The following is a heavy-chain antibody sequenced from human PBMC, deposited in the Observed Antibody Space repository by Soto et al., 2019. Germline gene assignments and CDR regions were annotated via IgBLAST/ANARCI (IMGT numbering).Heavy chain of an antibody. D-gene: IGHD4-4*01. V-gene: IGHV4-59*01. CDR1: GGSISSYY. J-gene: IGHJ6*02. CDR2: VYFSGST. Sequence: SETLSLTCTLPGGSISSYYWSWIRQTPGKGLEWIGYVYFSGSTNYNPSLKSRVLISIDTSGNQFSLKLSSVTAADTAVYFCARTYCTTTACQAHGIDVWGQGTTVTVSS. CDR3: ARTYCTTTACQAHGIDV.